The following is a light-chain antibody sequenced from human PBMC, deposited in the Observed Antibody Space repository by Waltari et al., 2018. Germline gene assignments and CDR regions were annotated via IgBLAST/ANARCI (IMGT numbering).Light chain of an antibody. CDR3: QQYSSFST. CDR1: QSVGTW. V-gene: IGKV1-5*03. CDR2: MAS. J-gene: IGKJ2*01. Sequence: DIQMPQSPSTLSASVGDRVTISCRASQSVGTWLAWYQQKPGKAPKLLIYMASTLESGVPSRFSGSGSGTEFTLTISSLQPDDFATYSCQQYSSFSTFGQGTKL.